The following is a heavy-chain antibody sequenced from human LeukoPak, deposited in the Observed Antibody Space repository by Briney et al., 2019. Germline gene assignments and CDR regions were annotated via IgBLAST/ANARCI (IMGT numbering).Heavy chain of an antibody. Sequence: GASVKVSCKASGYTFTGYYMHWVRQAPGQGLEWMGWINPNSGGTNYAQKFQGRVTMTRDTSISTAYMELSRLRSDDTAVYYCARRVGAREGYYFDYWGQGTLVTVSS. V-gene: IGHV1-2*02. CDR2: INPNSGGT. CDR1: GYTFTGYY. CDR3: ARRVGAREGYYFDY. D-gene: IGHD1-26*01. J-gene: IGHJ4*02.